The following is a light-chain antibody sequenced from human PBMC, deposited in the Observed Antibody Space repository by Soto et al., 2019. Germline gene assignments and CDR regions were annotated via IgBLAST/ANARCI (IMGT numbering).Light chain of an antibody. Sequence: EIVLTQSPATLSLSPGERATLSCRASQSVGNRLAWYQQKPGQAPRLLIYDASNRATGIPARFSGSGSGTDFTLTISSLEPEDFAVYYCQQRSNWPLTFGGGTKVEIK. J-gene: IGKJ4*01. V-gene: IGKV3-11*01. CDR2: DAS. CDR1: QSVGNR. CDR3: QQRSNWPLT.